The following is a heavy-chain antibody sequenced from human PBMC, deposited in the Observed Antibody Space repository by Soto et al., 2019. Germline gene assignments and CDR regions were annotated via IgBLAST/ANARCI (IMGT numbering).Heavy chain of an antibody. Sequence: PGGSLRLSCAASGFTFSSYAMSWVRQAPGKGLEWVGRIKSKTDGGTTDYAAPVKGRFTISRDDSKNTLYLQMNSLKTEDTAVYYCTTAYTSIAARLLRYWGQGTLVTVSS. V-gene: IGHV3-15*01. D-gene: IGHD6-6*01. CDR2: IKSKTDGGTT. J-gene: IGHJ4*02. CDR3: TTAYTSIAARLLRY. CDR1: GFTFSSYA.